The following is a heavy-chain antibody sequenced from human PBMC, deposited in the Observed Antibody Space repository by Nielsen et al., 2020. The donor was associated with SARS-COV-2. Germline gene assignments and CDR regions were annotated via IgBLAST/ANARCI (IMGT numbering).Heavy chain of an antibody. V-gene: IGHV3-30*03. CDR1: GFTFSSYG. J-gene: IGHJ6*02. CDR3: ARVHYDFWSGYSPYYYYGMDV. D-gene: IGHD3-3*01. Sequence: SLKISCAASGFTFSSYGMHWVRQAPGKGLEWVAVISYDGSNKYYADSVKGRFTISRDNSKNTLYLQMNSLRAEDTAVYYCARVHYDFWSGYSPYYYYGMDVWGQGTTVTVSS. CDR2: ISYDGSNK.